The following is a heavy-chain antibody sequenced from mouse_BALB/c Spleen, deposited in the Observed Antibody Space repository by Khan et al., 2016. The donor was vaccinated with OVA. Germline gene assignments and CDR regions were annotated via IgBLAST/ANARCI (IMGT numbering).Heavy chain of an antibody. Sequence: QVQLQQPGAELVKPGASVRLSCKASGYTFTSYYLYWVKQRPGQGLEWIGDINPSSGGTNFNEKLKSMATLTVDKSSSTASIQINSLTSEDSAVYYCTSSVSGSFAYWGQGTLVTVSA. J-gene: IGHJ3*01. CDR2: INPSSGGT. CDR1: GYTFTSYY. V-gene: IGHV1S81*02. D-gene: IGHD2-2*01. CDR3: TSSVSGSFAY.